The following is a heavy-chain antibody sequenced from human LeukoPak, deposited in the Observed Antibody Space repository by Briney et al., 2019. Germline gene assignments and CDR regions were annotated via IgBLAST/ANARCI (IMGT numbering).Heavy chain of an antibody. J-gene: IGHJ4*02. CDR2: IRYDGGNK. D-gene: IGHD2-15*01. CDR3: ARAPVTSCSGVLCYPFDY. Sequence: GGSLRLSCAPSGFTFSAYGMHWVRQAPGNGLEWVAFIRYDGGNKYYADSVKGRFTISRDNSKNMLYLQMNSLRAEDAAVYYCARAPVTSCSGVLCYPFDYWGQGTLVTVSS. CDR1: GFTFSAYG. V-gene: IGHV3-30*02.